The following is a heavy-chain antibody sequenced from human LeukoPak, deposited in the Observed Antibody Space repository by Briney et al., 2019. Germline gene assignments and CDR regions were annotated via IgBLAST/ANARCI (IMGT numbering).Heavy chain of an antibody. CDR3: ARDPTSDHGGIY. V-gene: IGHV3-66*01. Sequence: PRGSLRLSCAVSGITVSNNYLSWVRQAPGKGLEWVSVIYSDGSTYYADSVKGRFTISRDNSKNSPYLQMNSLRAEDTALYFCARDPTSDHGGIYWGQGTLVTVSS. CDR2: IYSDGST. CDR1: GITVSNNY. D-gene: IGHD2/OR15-2a*01. J-gene: IGHJ4*02.